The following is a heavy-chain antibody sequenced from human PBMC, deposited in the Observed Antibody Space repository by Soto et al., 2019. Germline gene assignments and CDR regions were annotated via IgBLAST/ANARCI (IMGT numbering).Heavy chain of an antibody. CDR1: GFTLSSYH. Sequence: GSLRLSCVASGFTLSSYHMDWVRQAPGKGLEWISYIHASSISNIYYADSVKGRFTISRDNAKNSLYLQMDSLRAEDTAVYYCARDGTKGTANYHYAMDVWGQGTTVTVSS. D-gene: IGHD2-21*02. V-gene: IGHV3-48*03. J-gene: IGHJ6*02. CDR3: ARDGTKGTANYHYAMDV. CDR2: IHASSISNI.